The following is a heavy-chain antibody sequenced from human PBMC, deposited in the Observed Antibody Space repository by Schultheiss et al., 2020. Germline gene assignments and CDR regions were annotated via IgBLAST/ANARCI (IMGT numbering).Heavy chain of an antibody. Sequence: ASVKVSCKASGYTFTSSDINWVRQATGQGLEWMGWMNPNSGDTGYAQNFQGRVTMTRNTSISTAYMELSSLRSEDTAVYYCASRVGADFYYGMDVWGQGTTVTVSS. CDR3: ASRVGADFYYGMDV. D-gene: IGHD3-10*01. CDR1: GYTFTSSD. J-gene: IGHJ6*02. V-gene: IGHV1-8*01. CDR2: MNPNSGDT.